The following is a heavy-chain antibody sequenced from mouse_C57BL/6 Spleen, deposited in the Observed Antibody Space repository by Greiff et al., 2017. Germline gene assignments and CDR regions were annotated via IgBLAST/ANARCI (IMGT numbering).Heavy chain of an antibody. Sequence: VKLQESGAELVKPGASVKISCKASGYAFSSYWMNWVKQRPGKGLEWIGQIYPGDGDTNYNGKFKGKATLTADKSSSTAYMQLSSLTSEDSAVYFCARPLTGPFDYWGQGTTLTVSS. CDR1: GYAFSSYW. D-gene: IGHD4-1*01. CDR3: ARPLTGPFDY. V-gene: IGHV1-80*01. J-gene: IGHJ2*01. CDR2: IYPGDGDT.